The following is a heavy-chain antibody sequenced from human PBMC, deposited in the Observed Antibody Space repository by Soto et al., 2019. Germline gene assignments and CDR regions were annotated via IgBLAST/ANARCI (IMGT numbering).Heavy chain of an antibody. Sequence: GASVKVSCKASGYTFTSYYMHWVRQAPGQGLEWMGIISPSGGSTSYAQKFQGRVTMTRDTSTSTVYMELSSLRSEDTAVYYCATPIIAVAGTDYWGQGTLVTVSS. CDR2: ISPSGGST. V-gene: IGHV1-46*01. J-gene: IGHJ4*02. D-gene: IGHD6-19*01. CDR1: GYTFTSYY. CDR3: ATPIIAVAGTDY.